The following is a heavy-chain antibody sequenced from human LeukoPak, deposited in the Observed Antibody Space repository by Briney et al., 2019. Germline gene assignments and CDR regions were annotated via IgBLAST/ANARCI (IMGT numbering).Heavy chain of an antibody. Sequence: GGSLRLSCAASGFSFSDSWMYWVRQSPGRGLVWVSRMSNEGNVIDYADSVKGRFTISRDNAKSSLYLQMNSLRAEDTAVYFCARRIREGYCSGGNCYSFGYWGQGALVTVS. J-gene: IGHJ4*02. D-gene: IGHD2-15*01. CDR2: MSNEGNVI. V-gene: IGHV3-74*01. CDR3: ARRIREGYCSGGNCYSFGY. CDR1: GFSFSDSW.